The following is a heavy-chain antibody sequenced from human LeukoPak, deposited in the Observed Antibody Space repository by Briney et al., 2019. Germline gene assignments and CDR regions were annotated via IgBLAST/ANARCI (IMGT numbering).Heavy chain of an antibody. J-gene: IGHJ3*02. V-gene: IGHV1-2*02. CDR3: AKGNYDYVWGSLGAFDI. D-gene: IGHD3-16*01. CDR2: INRNSGGT. Sequence: ASVKVSCKASGYTFTGYYMHWVRQAPGQGLEWMGWINRNSGGTNYAQKFQGRVTMTRDTSISTAYMELSRLRSDDTAVYYCAKGNYDYVWGSLGAFDIWGQGTMVTVSS. CDR1: GYTFTGYY.